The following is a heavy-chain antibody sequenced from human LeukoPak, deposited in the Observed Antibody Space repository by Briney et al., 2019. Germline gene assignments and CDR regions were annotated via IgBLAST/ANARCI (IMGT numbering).Heavy chain of an antibody. V-gene: IGHV3-23*01. CDR3: AKGHTYYYDSSGLSYFDY. CDR1: GFTFSSYW. J-gene: IGHJ4*02. Sequence: PGGSLRLSCAASGFTFSSYWMHWARQGPGKGLEWVSAISGSGASTYYADSVKGRFTISRDNSKNTLYLQMNSLRAEDTAVYYCAKGHTYYYDSSGLSYFDYWGQGTLVTVSS. D-gene: IGHD3-22*01. CDR2: ISGSGAST.